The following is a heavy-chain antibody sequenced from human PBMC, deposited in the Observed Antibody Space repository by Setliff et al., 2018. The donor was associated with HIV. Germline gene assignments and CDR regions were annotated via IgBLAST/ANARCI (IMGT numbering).Heavy chain of an antibody. CDR1: GDSISSGDYC. V-gene: IGHV4-61*02. D-gene: IGHD6-19*01. J-gene: IGHJ4*02. CDR3: ARDTIAVAATDYFDY. CDR2: ICSSANT. Sequence: PSETLSLTCTVSGDSISSGDYCWNWIRQPAGKGLEWIGRICSSANTDYNPSLKCRVTMSLDTSKNQFSLKLSSVTAADTAVYYCARDTIAVAATDYFDYWGQGTLVTVSS.